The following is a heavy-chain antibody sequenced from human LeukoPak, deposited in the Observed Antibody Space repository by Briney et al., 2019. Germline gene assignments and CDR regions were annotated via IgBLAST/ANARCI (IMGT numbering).Heavy chain of an antibody. Sequence: PGGSLRLSCAASGFTFSSYAMHWVRQAPGKGLEWVAVISYDGSNKYYADSVKGRFTISRDNSKNTLYLQMNSLRAEDTAVYYCAREPIIAAAYYFDYWGQGTLVTVSS. CDR3: AREPIIAAAYYFDY. V-gene: IGHV3-30-3*01. D-gene: IGHD6-13*01. J-gene: IGHJ4*02. CDR1: GFTFSSYA. CDR2: ISYDGSNK.